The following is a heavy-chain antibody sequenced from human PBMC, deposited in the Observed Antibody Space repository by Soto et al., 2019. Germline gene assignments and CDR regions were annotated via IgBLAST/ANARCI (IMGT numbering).Heavy chain of an antibody. V-gene: IGHV4-59*01. Sequence: PSETLSLTCTVSGGSISSYYWSWIRQPPGKGLEWIGYIYYSGSTNYNPSLKSRVTISVDTSKNQFSLKLSPVTAADTAVYYCARDRPDYGDVWFDPWGQGTLVTVSS. CDR3: ARDRPDYGDVWFDP. CDR2: IYYSGST. J-gene: IGHJ5*02. D-gene: IGHD4-17*01. CDR1: GGSISSYY.